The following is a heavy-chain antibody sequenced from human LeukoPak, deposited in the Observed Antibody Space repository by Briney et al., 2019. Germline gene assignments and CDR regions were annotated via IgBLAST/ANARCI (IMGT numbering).Heavy chain of an antibody. V-gene: IGHV3-23*01. D-gene: IGHD5-12*01. J-gene: IGHJ4*02. CDR2: FSGGGDHT. Sequence: GGSLRLSCVVSGFTFSSYAMSWVRQAPGKGLEWVSTFSGGGDHTYYADSVKGRFTISRDKSKNTLHLQMNSLRVEDTAVYYCAKDSGYDFFVDYFDYWGQGTLVTVSS. CDR1: GFTFSSYA. CDR3: AKDSGYDFFVDYFDY.